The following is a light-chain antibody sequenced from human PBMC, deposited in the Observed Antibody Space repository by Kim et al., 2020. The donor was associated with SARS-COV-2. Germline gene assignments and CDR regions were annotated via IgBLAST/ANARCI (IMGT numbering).Light chain of an antibody. V-gene: IGKV1-39*01. CDR3: QQSYSTPWT. CDR1: QDINKY. Sequence: SASAGDTVTITCRTSQDINKYFNWYQHRAGEAPRLLVYSAHNLQSGVPSRFSGSGYGTEFSLTLSSPQPEDSATYYCQQSYSTPWTFGQGTNLEI. J-gene: IGKJ2*02. CDR2: SAH.